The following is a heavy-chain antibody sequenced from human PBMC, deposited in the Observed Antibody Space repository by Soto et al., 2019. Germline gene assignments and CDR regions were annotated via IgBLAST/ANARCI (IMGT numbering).Heavy chain of an antibody. CDR1: GFTFSSYS. V-gene: IGHV3-21*01. CDR3: ARAKGPSIGHCSGGSCYGSMDV. Sequence: LRLSCAASGFTFSSYSMNWVRQAPGKGLEWVSSISSSSSYIYYADSVKGRFTISRDNAKNSLYLQMNSLRAEDTAVYYCARAKGPSIGHCSGGSCYGSMDVWGQGTTVTVS. CDR2: ISSSSSYI. J-gene: IGHJ6*02. D-gene: IGHD2-15*01.